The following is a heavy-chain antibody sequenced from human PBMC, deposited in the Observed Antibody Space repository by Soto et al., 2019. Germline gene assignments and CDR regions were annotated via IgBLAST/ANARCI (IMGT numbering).Heavy chain of an antibody. CDR3: ARGGGLRSSYGYRYYFDY. J-gene: IGHJ4*02. V-gene: IGHV1-2*04. CDR1: GYTFTAYY. D-gene: IGHD5-18*01. Sequence: QVQLVQSGAEVKKPGASVKVSCKASGYTFTAYYMHWVRQAPGQGLEWMGWINPNSGGTNYAQKFQGWVTMTRDTSISTAYMELSRLRSDDTAVYYCARGGGLRSSYGYRYYFDYWGQGTLVTVSS. CDR2: INPNSGGT.